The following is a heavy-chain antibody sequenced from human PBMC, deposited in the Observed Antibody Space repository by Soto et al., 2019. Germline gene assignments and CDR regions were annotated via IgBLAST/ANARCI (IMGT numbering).Heavy chain of an antibody. J-gene: IGHJ4*02. CDR2: ISYDGTNK. CDR3: ARDPKTSGGQHWAFNYFDS. Sequence: LRLSCAASGFSFSISPMHWVRQAPGKGPEWVALISYDGTNKFYADSVKGRFTISRDNSKSTLYLQVDSLRPEDAAVYYCARDPKTSGGQHWAFNYFDSWGQGTLVTVSS. V-gene: IGHV3-30-3*01. D-gene: IGHD7-27*01. CDR1: GFSFSISP.